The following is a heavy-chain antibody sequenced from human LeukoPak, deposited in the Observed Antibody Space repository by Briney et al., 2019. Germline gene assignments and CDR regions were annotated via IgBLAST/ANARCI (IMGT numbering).Heavy chain of an antibody. CDR1: GFTFSSYS. J-gene: IGHJ3*02. CDR3: AREGYYDSSGYFDAFDI. CDR2: ISSSSSYI. V-gene: IGHV3-21*01. D-gene: IGHD3-22*01. Sequence: PGGSLRLSCAASGFTFSSYSMNWVRQAPGKGLEWVSSISSSSSYIYYADSVKGRFTISRDNAKNSLYLQMNSLRAEDTAVYYCAREGYYDSSGYFDAFDIWGQGTMVTVSS.